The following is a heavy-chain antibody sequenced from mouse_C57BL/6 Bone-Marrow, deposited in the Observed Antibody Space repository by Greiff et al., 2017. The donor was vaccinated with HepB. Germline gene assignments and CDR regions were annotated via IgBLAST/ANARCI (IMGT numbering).Heavy chain of an antibody. D-gene: IGHD2-4*01. V-gene: IGHV1-55*01. CDR1: GYTFTSYW. CDR3: AKGGGDYLYFDY. J-gene: IGHJ2*01. CDR2: IYPGSGST. Sequence: VQLQQPGAELVKPGASVKMSCKASGYTFTSYWITWVKQRPGQGLEWIGDIYPGSGSTNYNEKFKSKATLTVDTSSSTAYMQLSSLTSEDSAVYYCAKGGGDYLYFDYWGQGTTLTVSS.